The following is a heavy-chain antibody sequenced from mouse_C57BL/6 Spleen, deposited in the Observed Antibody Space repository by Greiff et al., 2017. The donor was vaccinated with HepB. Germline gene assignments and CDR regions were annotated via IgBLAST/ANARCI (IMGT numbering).Heavy chain of an antibody. D-gene: IGHD1-1*01. Sequence: QVQLKQPGAELVRPGTSVKLSCKASGYTFTSYWMHWVKQRPGQGLEWIGVIDPSDSYTNYNQKFKGKATLTVDTSSSTAYMQLSSLTSEDSAVYYCARGLDYYGSSPFDYWGQGTTLTVSS. CDR1: GYTFTSYW. V-gene: IGHV1-59*01. CDR2: IDPSDSYT. J-gene: IGHJ2*01. CDR3: ARGLDYYGSSPFDY.